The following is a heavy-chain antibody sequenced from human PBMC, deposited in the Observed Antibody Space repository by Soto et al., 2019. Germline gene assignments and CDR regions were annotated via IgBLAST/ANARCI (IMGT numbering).Heavy chain of an antibody. Sequence: GQLVQSGAEVKKPGASVNVSCKASGYTSSIYGISWVRQAPGQALEWMAWISGYNGNIKYAQKFQGRVTVATDTTTTGAYMELRSLRSDDTAVYYCARDVSGGTYPWFFDLWGRGTLVTVSS. CDR1: GYTSSIYG. V-gene: IGHV1-18*04. CDR3: ARDVSGGTYPWFFDL. CDR2: ISGYNGNI. J-gene: IGHJ2*01. D-gene: IGHD1-26*01.